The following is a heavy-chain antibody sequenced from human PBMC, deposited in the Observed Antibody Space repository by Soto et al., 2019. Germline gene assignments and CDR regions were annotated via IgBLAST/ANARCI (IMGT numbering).Heavy chain of an antibody. J-gene: IGHJ6*02. CDR2: IDWDDVK. V-gene: IGHV2-70*13. CDR3: ARTSALPLGYPHGMDV. CDR1: GFSLNSNGMC. D-gene: IGHD7-27*01. Sequence: SGPTLVNPTQTLTLTCTFSGFSLNSNGMCVNWIRQPPGKALEWLALIDWDDVKYYSTSLKTRLTISRDTSKNQVVLTMTNMDPVDTATYYCARTSALPLGYPHGMDVWGQGTTVTVSS.